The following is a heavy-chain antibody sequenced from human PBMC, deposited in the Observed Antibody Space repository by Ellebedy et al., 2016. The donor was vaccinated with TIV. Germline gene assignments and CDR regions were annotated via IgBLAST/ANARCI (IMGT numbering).Heavy chain of an antibody. Sequence: GESLKISXIASDFAFSTYYMSWVRQAPGKGLEWVANINQDGTEKYYVESVKGRFIISRDNAKNSLFLQMNSLRVEDTAVYYCARDGSEWSRDYWGQGTLVTVSS. D-gene: IGHD3-3*01. CDR1: DFAFSTYY. CDR2: INQDGTEK. V-gene: IGHV3-7*01. J-gene: IGHJ4*02. CDR3: ARDGSEWSRDY.